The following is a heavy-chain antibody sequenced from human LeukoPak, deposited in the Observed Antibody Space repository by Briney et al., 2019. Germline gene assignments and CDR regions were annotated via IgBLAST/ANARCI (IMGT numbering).Heavy chain of an antibody. V-gene: IGHV4-39*01. CDR3: ARRPSYDFWTGYYRGYFDS. CDR2: MFYSGNN. Sequence: SETLSLTXTVSGASISSGTYYWGWIRQPPGQGLEWIGSMFYSGNNHYNPSLKSRVTISADTSKNQFSLDLSSVTAADTAVYYCARRPSYDFWTGYYRGYFDSWGQGTLVTVSS. CDR1: GASISSGTYY. J-gene: IGHJ4*02. D-gene: IGHD3-3*01.